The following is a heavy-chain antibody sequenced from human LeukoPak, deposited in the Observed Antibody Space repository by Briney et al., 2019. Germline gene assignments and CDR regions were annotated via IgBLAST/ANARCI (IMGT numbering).Heavy chain of an antibody. CDR2: INTNTGNP. D-gene: IGHD1-26*01. CDR3: ARRGIVGAKVAFDI. J-gene: IGHJ3*02. Sequence: ASVKVSCKASGYTFTSYAMNWVRQAPGQGLEWMGWINTNTGNPTYAQGFTGRFVFSLDTSVSTAYLQISSLKAEDTAVYYCARRGIVGAKVAFDIWGQGTMVTVSS. CDR1: GYTFTSYA. V-gene: IGHV7-4-1*02.